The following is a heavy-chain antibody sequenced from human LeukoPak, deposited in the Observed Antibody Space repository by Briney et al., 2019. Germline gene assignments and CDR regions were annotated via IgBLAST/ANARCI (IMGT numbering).Heavy chain of an antibody. Sequence: PGGSLRLSCAASGFPFSSYAMNWVRQAPGKGLEWVSSISGGGTYYADSVKGRFTVSRDNSKNTLYLQMNSLKAEDTAVYYCAKVDETRIAAAGTFDYWGQGTLVTVSS. D-gene: IGHD6-13*01. CDR1: GFPFSSYA. CDR3: AKVDETRIAAAGTFDY. CDR2: ISGGGT. J-gene: IGHJ4*02. V-gene: IGHV3-23*01.